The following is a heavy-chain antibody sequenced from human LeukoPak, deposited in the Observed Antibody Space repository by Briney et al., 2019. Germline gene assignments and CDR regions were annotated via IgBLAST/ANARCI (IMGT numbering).Heavy chain of an antibody. V-gene: IGHV3-74*01. CDR1: GFTFSNYW. CDR3: AREGLGYSYDY. J-gene: IGHJ4*02. Sequence: GGSLRLSCAASGFTFSNYWMPWVRQAPGKGRMWVSRVHSDGSYTNYADSVKGRFTISRDNAKSTLYLQMNSLRAEDTAVYYCAREGLGYSYDYWGQGTLVTVSS. CDR2: VHSDGSYT. D-gene: IGHD5-18*01.